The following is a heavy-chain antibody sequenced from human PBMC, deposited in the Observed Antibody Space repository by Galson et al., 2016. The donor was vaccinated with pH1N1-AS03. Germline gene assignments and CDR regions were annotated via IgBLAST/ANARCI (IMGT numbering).Heavy chain of an antibody. D-gene: IGHD3-10*01. V-gene: IGHV1-69*13. CDR1: GGTFSSYA. J-gene: IGHJ4*02. CDR2: IIPIFGTA. Sequence: SVKVSCKASGGTFSSYAISWVRQAPGQGLEWMGGIIPIFGTANYAQKFQGRVPITADESTSTAYMELSSLRSEDKAVYYCARGGISYGSGSYYQAFDYWGQGTLVTVSS. CDR3: ARGGISYGSGSYYQAFDY.